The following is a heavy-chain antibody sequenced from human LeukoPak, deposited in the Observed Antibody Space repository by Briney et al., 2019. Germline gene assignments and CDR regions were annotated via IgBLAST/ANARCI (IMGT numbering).Heavy chain of an antibody. CDR3: ARDRYSSGWLREFDY. CDR2: IYSGGNT. CDR1: GFTVSTNY. Sequence: GGSLRLSCAASGFTVSTNYMSWVRQAPGKGLEWVSVIYSGGNTYYADSVKGRFTISRDNSKNTLYLQMNSLRAEDTAVYYCARDRYSSGWLREFDYWGQGTLVTVSS. J-gene: IGHJ4*02. V-gene: IGHV3-53*05. D-gene: IGHD6-19*01.